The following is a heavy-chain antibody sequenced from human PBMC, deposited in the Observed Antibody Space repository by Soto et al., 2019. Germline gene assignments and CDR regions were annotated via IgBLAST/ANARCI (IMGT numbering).Heavy chain of an antibody. CDR1: GGSISSSSYY. J-gene: IGHJ5*02. V-gene: IGHV4-39*01. CDR2: IYYSGST. CDR3: ARRDYDFWSGYPNWFDP. D-gene: IGHD3-3*01. Sequence: SETLSLTCTVSGGSISSSSYYWGWIRQPPGKGLEWIGSIYYSGSTYYNPSLKSRVTISVDTSKNQFSLKLSSVTAADTAVYYCARRDYDFWSGYPNWFDPWGQGTLVTVSS.